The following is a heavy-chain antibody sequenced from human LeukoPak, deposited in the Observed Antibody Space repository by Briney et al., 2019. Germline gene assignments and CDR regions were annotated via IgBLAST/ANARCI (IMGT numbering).Heavy chain of an antibody. J-gene: IGHJ3*02. CDR2: ISSSSSYI. Sequence: GGSLRLSCAASGFTFSSYSMNWVRRAPGKGLEWVSSISSSSSYIYYADSVKGRFTISRDNAKNSLYLQMNSLRAEDTAVYYCARFERALDAFDIWGQGTMVTVSS. CDR3: ARFERALDAFDI. D-gene: IGHD1-1*01. V-gene: IGHV3-21*01. CDR1: GFTFSSYS.